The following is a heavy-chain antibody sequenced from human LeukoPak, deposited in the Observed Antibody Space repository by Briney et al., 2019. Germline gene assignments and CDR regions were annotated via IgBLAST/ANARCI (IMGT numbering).Heavy chain of an antibody. CDR3: ASRYSSGREDY. V-gene: IGHV3-48*03. Sequence: PGGSLRLSCAASGFTFSSYEMNWVRQAPGKGLEWVSYISSSGSTIYYADSVKGRFTISRDNAKNSLYLQMNSLRAEDTAVYYCASRYSSGREDYWGQGTLVIVSS. J-gene: IGHJ4*02. CDR1: GFTFSSYE. D-gene: IGHD6-19*01. CDR2: ISSSGSTI.